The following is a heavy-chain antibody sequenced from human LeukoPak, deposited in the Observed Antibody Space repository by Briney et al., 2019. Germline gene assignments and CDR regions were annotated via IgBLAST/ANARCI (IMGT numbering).Heavy chain of an antibody. CDR2: IYYSGST. D-gene: IGHD6-19*01. CDR3: ARHDPGYSSGWLDY. J-gene: IGHJ4*02. CDR1: GGSISSYY. Sequence: PSETLSLTCTVSGGSISSYYWSWIRQPPGKGLEWIGYIYYSGSTNYNPSLKSRVTISVDTSKNQFSLKLSSVTAADTAVYYCARHDPGYSSGWLDYWGQGTPVTVSS. V-gene: IGHV4-59*08.